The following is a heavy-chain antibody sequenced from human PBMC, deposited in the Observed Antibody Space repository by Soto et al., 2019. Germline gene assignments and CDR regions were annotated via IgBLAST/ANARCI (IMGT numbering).Heavy chain of an antibody. V-gene: IGHV3-74*01. J-gene: IGHJ4*02. D-gene: IGHD3-22*01. CDR1: GFTFSDFR. Sequence: GGSLRLSCAASGFTFSDFRMHWVRQAPGKGLVWVSHINGDGSKITYADSVKGRFTISRDNAKNTLYLQMNSLRAEDTAVYYCARDGYDSSGYYSPYFAYWGQGTLVTVSS. CDR3: ARDGYDSSGYYSPYFAY. CDR2: INGDGSKI.